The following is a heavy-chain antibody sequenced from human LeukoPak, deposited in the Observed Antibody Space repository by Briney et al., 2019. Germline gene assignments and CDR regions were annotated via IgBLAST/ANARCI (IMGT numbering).Heavy chain of an antibody. CDR3: ARGPVPAAMDWFDP. V-gene: IGHV4-4*07. CDR1: GGSISNYY. CDR2: IYTSGST. Sequence: SETLSLTCTVSGGSISNYYWSWIRQPAGKGLEWIGRIYTSGSTNYNPSLKGRVTMSVDTSKNQFSLKLSSVTAADTAVYYCARGPVPAAMDWFDPWGQGNLVTVSS. D-gene: IGHD2-2*01. J-gene: IGHJ5*02.